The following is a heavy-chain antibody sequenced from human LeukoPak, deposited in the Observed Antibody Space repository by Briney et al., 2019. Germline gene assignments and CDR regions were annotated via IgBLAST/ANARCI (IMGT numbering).Heavy chain of an antibody. Sequence: SETLSLTCTVSGGSINSYYWSWIRQSPGKGLEWIGYIYYSGSTNYNPSLKSRVTISVDTSKNQFSLKLSSVTAADTAVYYCARHISGSYYLQTNWYFDLWGRGTLVTVSS. V-gene: IGHV4-59*08. J-gene: IGHJ2*01. CDR2: IYYSGST. CDR1: GGSINSYY. CDR3: ARHISGSYYLQTNWYFDL. D-gene: IGHD3-10*01.